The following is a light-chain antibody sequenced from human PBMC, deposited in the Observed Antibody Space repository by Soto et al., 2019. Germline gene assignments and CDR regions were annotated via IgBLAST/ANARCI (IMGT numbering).Light chain of an antibody. CDR1: QSVRSN. CDR3: QQYNDWPLFT. CDR2: AAS. V-gene: IGKV3-15*01. Sequence: EVVMTQSPATLSVSPGERATLSCRASQSVRSNLAWYQHKPGQPPRLLIFAASTRSTGIPGKFSGSGSGIEFTLIISSLQSEDFAVYYCQQYNDWPLFTFGPGTKVD. J-gene: IGKJ3*01.